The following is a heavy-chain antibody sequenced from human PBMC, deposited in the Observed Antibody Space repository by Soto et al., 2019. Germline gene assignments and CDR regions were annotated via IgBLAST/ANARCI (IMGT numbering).Heavy chain of an antibody. D-gene: IGHD6-6*01. V-gene: IGHV1-46*01. CDR3: ARFQLVLPSYYYYGMDV. CDR2: INPSGGST. J-gene: IGHJ6*02. CDR1: GYTFTSYY. Sequence: ASVKVSCKASGYTFTSYYMHWVRQAPGQGLEWMGIINPSGGSTSYAQKFQGRVTMTRDTSTSTVYMELSSLRSEDTAVYYCARFQLVLPSYYYYGMDVWGQGTTVTVSS.